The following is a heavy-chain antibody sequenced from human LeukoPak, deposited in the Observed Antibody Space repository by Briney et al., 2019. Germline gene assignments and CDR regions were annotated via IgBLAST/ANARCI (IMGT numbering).Heavy chain of an antibody. CDR1: GFTFSSSW. Sequence: PGRSLRLSCAASGFTFSSSWMHWVRQAPGKGLVWVSRLDGEGSTSSYADSVKGRFTISRDNARNTLYLQMSSLRAEDTAVYYCTRGTGTTFDYWGQGTLVTVSS. CDR2: LDGEGSTS. D-gene: IGHD1-1*01. V-gene: IGHV3-74*01. J-gene: IGHJ4*02. CDR3: TRGTGTTFDY.